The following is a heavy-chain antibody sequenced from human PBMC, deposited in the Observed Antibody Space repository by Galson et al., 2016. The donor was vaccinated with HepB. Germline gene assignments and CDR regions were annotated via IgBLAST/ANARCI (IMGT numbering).Heavy chain of an antibody. Sequence: SLRLSCAAAGFTVSDNHVTWIRQAPGKGLECVSVIFGRGNTYYADSVEGRFTISRDNSKNTLYLQMSTLRAEDTAVYYCANTYLNAFDIWGQGTKVTVSS. J-gene: IGHJ3*02. CDR3: ANTYLNAFDI. V-gene: IGHV3-53*01. CDR2: IFGRGNT. D-gene: IGHD2-2*01. CDR1: GFTVSDNH.